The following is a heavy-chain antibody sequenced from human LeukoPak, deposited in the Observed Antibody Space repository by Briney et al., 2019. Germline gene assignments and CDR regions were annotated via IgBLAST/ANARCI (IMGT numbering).Heavy chain of an antibody. CDR3: AREGSIQVWSREFDP. Sequence: ASVKVSCKASGYTFTSNYIHWVRQAPGQGLEWMGWISAYNGNTNYAQKLQGRVTMTTDTSTSTAYMELRSLRSDDTAVYYCAREGSIQVWSREFDPWGQGTLVTVSS. CDR1: GYTFTSNY. D-gene: IGHD5-18*01. CDR2: ISAYNGNT. V-gene: IGHV1-18*04. J-gene: IGHJ5*02.